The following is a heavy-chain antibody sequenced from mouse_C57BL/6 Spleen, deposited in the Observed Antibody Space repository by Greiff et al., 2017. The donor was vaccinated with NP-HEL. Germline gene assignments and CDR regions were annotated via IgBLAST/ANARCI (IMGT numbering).Heavy chain of an antibody. CDR3: AREGDGYDGSFAY. Sequence: VQLQQPGAELVRPGSSVKLSCKASGYTFTSYWMHWVKQRPIQGLEWIGNIDPSDSETHYNQKFKDKATMTVDKSSSTAYMQLSSLTSEDSAVYDCAREGDGYDGSFAYWGQGTLVTVSA. CDR1: GYTFTSYW. J-gene: IGHJ3*01. CDR2: IDPSDSET. V-gene: IGHV1-52*01. D-gene: IGHD2-2*01.